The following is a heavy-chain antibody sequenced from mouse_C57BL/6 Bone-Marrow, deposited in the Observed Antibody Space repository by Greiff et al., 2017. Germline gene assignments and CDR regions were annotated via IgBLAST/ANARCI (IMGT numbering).Heavy chain of an antibody. D-gene: IGHD1-1*01. CDR2: IDPENGDT. J-gene: IGHJ1*03. CDR1: GFNIKDDY. V-gene: IGHV14-4*01. Sequence: VQLQQSGAELVRPGASVKLSCTASGFNIKDDYMHWVKQRPEQGLEWIGWIDPENGDTEYASKFQGKATITADTSSNTAYLQLSSLTSEDTAVYYCTTDYYGSSGMDFDVWGTGTTVTVSS. CDR3: TTDYYGSSGMDFDV.